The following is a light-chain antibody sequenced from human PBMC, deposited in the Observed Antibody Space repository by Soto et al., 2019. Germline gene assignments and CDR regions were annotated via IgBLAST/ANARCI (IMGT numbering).Light chain of an antibody. CDR3: QQYYSYPLT. V-gene: IGKV1-8*01. CDR2: AAS. J-gene: IGKJ4*01. CDR1: QGISSY. Sequence: AIQSAESAYSVALATRGRVNNTCRASQGISSYLAWYQQKPGKATKLLIYAASTLQSGVTSRFSGSGSGTDFTLTISCLQSEDFATYYCQQYYSYPLTFGGGTKV.